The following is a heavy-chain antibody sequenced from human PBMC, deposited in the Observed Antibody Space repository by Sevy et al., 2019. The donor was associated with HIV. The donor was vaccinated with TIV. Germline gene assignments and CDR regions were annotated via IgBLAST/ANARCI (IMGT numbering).Heavy chain of an antibody. CDR1: GYTFTSFG. V-gene: IGHV1-18*01. CDR3: ARREAFDFDTSGFLSP. CDR2: ISVYNGKI. J-gene: IGHJ5*02. Sequence: ASVKVSCKASGYTFTSFGISWVRQAPGQGLEWVGWISVYNGKINYAQNFQGTVTMTTDTSTRTAYMELKSLRSDDTAVYYCARREAFDFDTSGFLSPWGQGTLVTVSS. D-gene: IGHD3-22*01.